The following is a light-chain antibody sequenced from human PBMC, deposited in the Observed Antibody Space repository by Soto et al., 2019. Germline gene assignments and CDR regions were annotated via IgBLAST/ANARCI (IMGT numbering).Light chain of an antibody. J-gene: IGKJ4*01. CDR2: AAS. V-gene: IGKV3-20*01. Sequence: EIVLTQSPGTLSLSPGERATLSCRASESVSSSYLAWYQQKPGKAPRLLIYAASSRSTGIPDRFSGSGSGSDFTLPSSRREPLDFAVDYCQPYGRSPLALGGGTKVEIK. CDR1: ESVSSSY. CDR3: QPYGRSPLA.